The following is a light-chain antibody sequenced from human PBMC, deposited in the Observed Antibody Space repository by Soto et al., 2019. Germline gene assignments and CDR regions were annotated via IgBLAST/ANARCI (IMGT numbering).Light chain of an antibody. CDR3: QHRSNWPPT. J-gene: IGKJ4*01. Sequence: EIGLTQSPGTLSLSPGDRATLSCRASQSVTSSYLAWYQQKPGQAPRLLIYDASNRATGIPARFSGSGSGTDFTLTISSLEPADFAVYYCQHRSNWPPTFGGGTKVDIK. CDR1: QSVTSSY. CDR2: DAS. V-gene: IGKV3-11*01.